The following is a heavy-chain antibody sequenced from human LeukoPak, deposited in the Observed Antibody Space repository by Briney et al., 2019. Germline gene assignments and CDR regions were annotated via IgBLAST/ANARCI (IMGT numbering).Heavy chain of an antibody. J-gene: IGHJ5*02. CDR1: GFTFSSYA. D-gene: IGHD2-2*01. V-gene: IGHV3-23*01. Sequence: GGSLRLSCAASGFTFSSYAMSWVRQAPGKGLEWVSAISGSGGSTYYADSVKGRFTISRDNSKNTLYLQMNSLRAEDTAVYYCARERAYCSSTSCHNLGFDPWGQGTLVTVSS. CDR3: ARERAYCSSTSCHNLGFDP. CDR2: ISGSGGST.